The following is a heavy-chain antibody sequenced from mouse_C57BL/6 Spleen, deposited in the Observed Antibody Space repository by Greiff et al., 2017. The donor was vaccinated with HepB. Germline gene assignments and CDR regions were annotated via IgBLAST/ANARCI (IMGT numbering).Heavy chain of an antibody. D-gene: IGHD4-1*01. Sequence: QVQLQQPGAELVKPGASVKLSCKASGYTFTSYWMHWVKQRPGQGLEWIGMIHPNSGSTNYNEKFKSKATLTVDKSSSTAYMQLSSLTSEDSAVYYCARLWGAGYFDYWGQGTTLTVSS. CDR2: IHPNSGST. CDR1: GYTFTSYW. J-gene: IGHJ2*01. V-gene: IGHV1-64*01. CDR3: ARLWGAGYFDY.